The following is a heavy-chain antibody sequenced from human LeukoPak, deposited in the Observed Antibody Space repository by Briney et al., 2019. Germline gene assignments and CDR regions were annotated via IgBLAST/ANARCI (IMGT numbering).Heavy chain of an antibody. CDR3: TTSSRYYGMDV. CDR1: GFTFSNAW. Sequence: PGGSLRLSCAASGFTFSNAWMSWVRQTPGKALEWVGRIKSKTDGGTTDYAAPVKGRFTISRDDSKNTLYLQMNSLKTEDTAVYYCTTSSRYYGMDVWGQGTTVTVSS. V-gene: IGHV3-15*01. CDR2: IKSKTDGGTT. J-gene: IGHJ6*02.